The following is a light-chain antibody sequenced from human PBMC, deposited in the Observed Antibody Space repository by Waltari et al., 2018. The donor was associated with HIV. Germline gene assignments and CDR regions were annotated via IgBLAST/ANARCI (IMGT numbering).Light chain of an antibody. V-gene: IGLV2-14*01. Sequence: QSPLTPPASVSVSPGQSTTLSCPGTDSDIGRHNSDASYQQHPGKAPKLIIYEVTNRPSGVSNRFSGSKSGNTASLTISGLQAEDEADYYCKSSTTRSTPCVFGSGTKVTVL. CDR1: DSDIGRHNS. J-gene: IGLJ1*01. CDR3: KSSTTRSTPCV. CDR2: EVT.